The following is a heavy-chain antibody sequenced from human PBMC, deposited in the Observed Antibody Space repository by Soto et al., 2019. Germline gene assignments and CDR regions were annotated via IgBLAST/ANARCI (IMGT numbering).Heavy chain of an antibody. J-gene: IGHJ6*02. V-gene: IGHV4-34*01. CDR1: GGSFSGYY. CDR2: INHSGNT. CDR3: ARTGSMDV. Sequence: QVQLQQWGAGLLKPSETLSLTCAVYGGSFSGYYWSWLRQPPGKGPEWIGEINHSGNTKYTPSLESRVTISVDTSKNQFSLKLNSVSAADTAVYYCARTGSMDVWSQGATVTVSS.